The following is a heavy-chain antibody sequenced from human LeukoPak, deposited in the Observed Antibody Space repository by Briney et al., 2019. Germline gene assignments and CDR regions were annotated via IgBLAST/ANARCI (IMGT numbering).Heavy chain of an antibody. J-gene: IGHJ4*02. CDR1: GYTFTSYG. CDR2: ISAYNGNT. D-gene: IGHD2-21*02. Sequence: ASVKVSCKPSGYTFTSYGISWVRPAPGQGLEWMGWISAYNGNTNYAQKLQGRVTMTTDTSTSTAYMELRSLRSDDTAVYYCARHAYCGGDCYLYYFDYWGQGTLVTVSS. V-gene: IGHV1-18*01. CDR3: ARHAYCGGDCYLYYFDY.